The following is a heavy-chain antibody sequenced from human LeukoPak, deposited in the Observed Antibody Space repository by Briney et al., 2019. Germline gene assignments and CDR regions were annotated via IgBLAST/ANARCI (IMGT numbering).Heavy chain of an antibody. Sequence: SLRLSLAASGFTSGSYGMHGGRHAPRKGLGWGAGIWYAGSNTYSAGSLKGGFTISRANFKTTLYLQMNSLRAEDTAVYYCARGGQQLVINWFDPWGQGTLVTVSS. D-gene: IGHD6-13*01. V-gene: IGHV3-33*01. J-gene: IGHJ5*02. CDR1: GFTSGSYG. CDR2: IWYAGSNT. CDR3: ARGGQQLVINWFDP.